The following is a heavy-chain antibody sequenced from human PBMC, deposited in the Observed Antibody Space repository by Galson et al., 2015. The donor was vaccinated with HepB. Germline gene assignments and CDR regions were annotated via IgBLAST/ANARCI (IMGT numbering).Heavy chain of an antibody. CDR1: GYTFTSYG. J-gene: IGHJ4*02. CDR3: ARDPYVPGEMGHTLDY. V-gene: IGHV1-18*01. CDR2: ISAYNGNT. Sequence: SVKVSCKASGYTFTSYGISWVRQAPGQGLEWMGWISAYNGNTNYAQKLQGRVTMTTDTSTSTAYMELRSLRSDDTAVYYCARDPYVPGEMGHTLDYWGQGTLVTVSS. D-gene: IGHD5-24*01.